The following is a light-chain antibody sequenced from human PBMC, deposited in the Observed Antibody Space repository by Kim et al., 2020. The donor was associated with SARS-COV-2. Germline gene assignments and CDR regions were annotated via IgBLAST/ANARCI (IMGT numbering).Light chain of an antibody. Sequence: SPGERAPPSCTASQSISSNLAWYHQKPGQAPRLLVFGASTRATGIPARFSGSGSGTEFTLTISSLQSEDFAMYYCQQYNNRPPWTFGQGTKVDIK. V-gene: IGKV3D-15*01. CDR3: QQYNNRPPWT. CDR1: QSISSN. J-gene: IGKJ1*01. CDR2: GAS.